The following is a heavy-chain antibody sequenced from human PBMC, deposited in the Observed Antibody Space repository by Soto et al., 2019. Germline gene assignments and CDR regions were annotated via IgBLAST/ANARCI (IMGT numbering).Heavy chain of an antibody. J-gene: IGHJ4*02. CDR2: IYYSGST. D-gene: IGHD1-26*01. V-gene: IGHV4-59*01. CDR1: GGSISSYY. CDR3: AGGGYTVTFDY. Sequence: SETLSLTCTVSGGSISSYYWSWIRQPPGKGLEWIGYIYYSGSTNYNPSLKSRVTISVDTSKNQFSLKLSSVTAADTAVYYCAGGGYTVTFDYWGQGTLVTVSS.